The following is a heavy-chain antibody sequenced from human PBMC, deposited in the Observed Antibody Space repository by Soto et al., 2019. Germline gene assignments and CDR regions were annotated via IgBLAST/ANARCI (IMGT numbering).Heavy chain of an antibody. D-gene: IGHD2-2*01. V-gene: IGHV4-59*08. Sequence: SETLSLTCTVSGGSISSYYWSWIRQPPGKGLEWIGYIYYSGTTSYNPSLKSRVTISVDSSKNQFSLRLNSVTAADTAVYYCARHEGVPAANYYYYYMDVWGKGTTVTVSS. J-gene: IGHJ6*03. CDR2: IYYSGTT. CDR3: ARHEGVPAANYYYYYMDV. CDR1: GGSISSYY.